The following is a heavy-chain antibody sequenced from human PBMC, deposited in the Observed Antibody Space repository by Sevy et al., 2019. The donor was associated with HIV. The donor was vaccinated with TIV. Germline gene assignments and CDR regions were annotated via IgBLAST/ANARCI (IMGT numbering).Heavy chain of an antibody. J-gene: IGHJ4*02. CDR3: AICAEGAAARGRYFDY. D-gene: IGHD6-13*01. CDR1: GFTFSSYS. CDR2: ISSSSSYI. V-gene: IGHV3-21*01. Sequence: GGSLRLSCAASGFTFSSYSMNWVRQAPGKGLEWDSSISSSSSYIYYADSVKRRFTISRDNAKNSLYLQMNSLRAEDSSVYYCAICAEGAAARGRYFDYWGQGTLVTVSS.